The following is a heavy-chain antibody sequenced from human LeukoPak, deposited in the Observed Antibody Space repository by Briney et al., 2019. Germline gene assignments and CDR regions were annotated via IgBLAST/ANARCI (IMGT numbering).Heavy chain of an antibody. J-gene: IGHJ4*02. CDR3: ARGLLGYYDSSGYTGFDY. V-gene: IGHV4-34*01. D-gene: IGHD3-22*01. CDR2: INHSGST. CDR1: GGSFSGYY. Sequence: SSETLSLTCAVYGGSFSGYYWSWIRQPPGKGLEWIGEINHSGSTNYNPSLKSRVTISVDTSKNQFSLKLSSVTAADTAVYYCARGLLGYYDSSGYTGFDYWGQGTLVTVSS.